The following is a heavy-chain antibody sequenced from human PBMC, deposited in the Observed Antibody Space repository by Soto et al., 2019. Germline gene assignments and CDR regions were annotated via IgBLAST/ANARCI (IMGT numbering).Heavy chain of an antibody. D-gene: IGHD3-9*01. CDR2: IYYSGST. J-gene: IGHJ5*02. CDR3: ARGRVRVRYFDWFDP. CDR1: GGSISSGGYY. V-gene: IGHV4-31*03. Sequence: PSETLSLTCTVSGGSISSGGYYWSWIRQHPGKGLEWIGYIYYSGSTYYNPSLKSRVTISVDTSKNQFSLRLSSVTAADTAVYYCARGRVRVRYFDWFDPWGQGTLVTVS.